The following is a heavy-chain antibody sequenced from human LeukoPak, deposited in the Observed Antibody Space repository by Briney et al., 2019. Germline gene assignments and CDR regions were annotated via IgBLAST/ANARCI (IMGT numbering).Heavy chain of an antibody. V-gene: IGHV4-34*01. J-gene: IGHJ4*02. CDR2: INHSGST. CDR3: ARVRGARMTTVTN. Sequence: SETLSLTCAVYGGPFSGYYWSWIRQPPGKGLEWIGEINHSGSTNYNPSLKSRVTISVDTSKNLFSLKLSSVTAADTAVYYCARVRGARMTTVTNWDQGTLVTVSS. D-gene: IGHD4-17*01. CDR1: GGPFSGYY.